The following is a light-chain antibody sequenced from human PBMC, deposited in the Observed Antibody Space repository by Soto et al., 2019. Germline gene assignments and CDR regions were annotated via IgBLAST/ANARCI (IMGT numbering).Light chain of an antibody. V-gene: IGKV3D-15*01. J-gene: IGKJ5*01. CDR1: HSVTTH. CDR3: QQYNNWPPIT. Sequence: EIVLTQSPDTLSLSPVERATLSFWASHSVTTHLAWFQQRPGQTPRLLIYDASTRAPGIPARFSGSGSGTEFTLTISSLQSEDFAVYYCQQYNNWPPITFGQGTRLEIK. CDR2: DAS.